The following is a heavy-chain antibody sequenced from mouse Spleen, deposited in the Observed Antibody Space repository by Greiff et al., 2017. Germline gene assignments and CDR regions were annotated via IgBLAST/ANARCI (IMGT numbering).Heavy chain of an antibody. CDR1: GYTFTSYW. CDR2: IDPSDSYT. J-gene: IGHJ2*01. Sequence: QVQLQQPGAELVKPGASVKLSCKASGYTFTSYWMHWVKQRPGQGLEWIGEIDPSDSYTNYNQKFKGKATLTVDKSSSTAYMQLSSLTSEDSAVYYCARYYLYYFDYWGQGTTLTVSS. D-gene: IGHD1-1*01. V-gene: IGHV1-69*02. CDR3: ARYYLYYFDY.